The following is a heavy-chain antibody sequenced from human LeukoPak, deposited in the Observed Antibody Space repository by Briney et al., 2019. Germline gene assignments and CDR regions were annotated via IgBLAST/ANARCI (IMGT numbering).Heavy chain of an antibody. CDR3: ARAVYYYDEFDY. D-gene: IGHD3-22*01. V-gene: IGHV4-38-2*01. J-gene: IGHJ4*02. CDR1: GYSISSGYY. Sequence: SETLSLTCAVSGYSISSGYYWGWIRQPPGKGLEWIGSIYHSGSTYYNPSLKSRVTISVDASKNQFSLKLSSVTAADTAVYYCARAVYYYDEFDYWGQGTLVTVSS. CDR2: IYHSGST.